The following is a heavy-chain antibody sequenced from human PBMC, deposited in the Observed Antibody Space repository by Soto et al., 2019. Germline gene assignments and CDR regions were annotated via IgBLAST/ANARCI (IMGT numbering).Heavy chain of an antibody. CDR3: AKDSRVRGVISDYYYYGMDV. D-gene: IGHD3-10*01. Sequence: GGSLRLSCAASGFTFSSYAMSWVRQAPGKGLEWVSAISGSGGSTYYADSVKGRFTISRDNSKNTLYLQMNSLRAEDTAVYYRAKDSRVRGVISDYYYYGMDVWGQGTTVTVSS. CDR1: GFTFSSYA. CDR2: ISGSGGST. V-gene: IGHV3-23*01. J-gene: IGHJ6*02.